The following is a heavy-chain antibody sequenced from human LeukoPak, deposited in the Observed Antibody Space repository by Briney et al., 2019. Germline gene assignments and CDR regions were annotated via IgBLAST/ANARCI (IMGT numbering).Heavy chain of an antibody. J-gene: IGHJ6*02. CDR2: ISGSGGST. D-gene: IGHD3-22*01. V-gene: IGHV3-23*01. CDR3: AKGRGFYDSSGYYYAYYYGMDV. CDR1: GFTFSSYA. Sequence: QPGGSLRLSCAASGFTFSSYAMSWVRQAPGKGLEWVSAISGSGGSTYYADSVKGRFTISRDNSKNTLYLQMNSLRAEDTAVYYCAKGRGFYDSSGYYYAYYYGMDVWGQGTTVTVSS.